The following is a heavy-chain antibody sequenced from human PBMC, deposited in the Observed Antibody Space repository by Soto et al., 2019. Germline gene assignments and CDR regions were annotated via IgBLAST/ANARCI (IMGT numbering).Heavy chain of an antibody. D-gene: IGHD6-13*01. CDR2: IYDSGST. J-gene: IGHJ4*02. CDR3: ASSIGSSWSGGFDY. V-gene: IGHV4-59*01. CDR1: GDSISTYY. Sequence: PSETLSLTCTVSGDSISTYYWSWIRQPPGKGLEWIGYIYDSGSTNYNPSLKSRVTISVDTSKNQFSLKLSSVTAADTAVYYCASSIGSSWSGGFDYWGQGTLVTVSS.